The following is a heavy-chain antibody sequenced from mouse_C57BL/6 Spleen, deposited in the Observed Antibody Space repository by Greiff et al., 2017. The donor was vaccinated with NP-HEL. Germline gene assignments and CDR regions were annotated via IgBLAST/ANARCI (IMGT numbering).Heavy chain of an antibody. J-gene: IGHJ2*01. Sequence: EVKLVESGGGLVKPGGSLKLSCAASGFTFSSYAMSWVRQTPEKRLEWVATISDGGSYTYYPDNVKGRFTISRDNAKNNLYLQMSHLKSEDTAMYYCARDGFITTVVAFYFDYWGQGTTLTVSS. CDR3: ARDGFITTVVAFYFDY. V-gene: IGHV5-4*01. CDR1: GFTFSSYA. CDR2: ISDGGSYT. D-gene: IGHD1-1*01.